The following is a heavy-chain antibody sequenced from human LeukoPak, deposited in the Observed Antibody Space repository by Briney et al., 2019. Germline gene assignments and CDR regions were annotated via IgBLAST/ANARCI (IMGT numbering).Heavy chain of an antibody. D-gene: IGHD2-2*01. CDR1: GGSFSGYY. J-gene: IGHJ4*02. V-gene: IGHV4-34*01. CDR3: ARDYCSSTSCYHY. Sequence: SGTLSLTCAVYGGSFSGYYWSWIRQPPGKGLEWIGEINHSGSTNYNPSLKSRVTISVDTSKNQFSLKLSSVTAADTAVYYCARDYCSSTSCYHYWGQGTLVTVSS. CDR2: INHSGST.